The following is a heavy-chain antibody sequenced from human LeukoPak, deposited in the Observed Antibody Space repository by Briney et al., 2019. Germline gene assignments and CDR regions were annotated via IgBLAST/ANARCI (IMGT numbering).Heavy chain of an antibody. D-gene: IGHD3-3*01. Sequence: VASVKVSCKASGYTFTNYGISWVRQAPGQGLEWMGWISAYNGNTNYAQKLQGRVTMTTDTSTSTAYMELRSLRSDDTAVYYCTRDRGNYDSNWFDPWGQGTLVTVSS. V-gene: IGHV1-18*01. CDR3: TRDRGNYDSNWFDP. CDR2: ISAYNGNT. J-gene: IGHJ5*02. CDR1: GYTFTNYG.